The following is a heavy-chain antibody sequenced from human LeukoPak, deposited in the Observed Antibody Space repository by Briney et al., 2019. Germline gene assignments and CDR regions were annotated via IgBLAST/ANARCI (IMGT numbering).Heavy chain of an antibody. D-gene: IGHD3-22*01. J-gene: IGHJ4*02. V-gene: IGHV1-69*04. CDR2: IIPILGIA. CDR3: ARRYDSSGYLYY. Sequence: SVTVSCQASGGTFSSYAISWVRQAPGQGLEWMGRIIPILGIANYAQKFQGRVTITADKSTSTAYMELSRLRSEDTAVYYCARRYDSSGYLYYWGQGSLVTVSS. CDR1: GGTFSSYA.